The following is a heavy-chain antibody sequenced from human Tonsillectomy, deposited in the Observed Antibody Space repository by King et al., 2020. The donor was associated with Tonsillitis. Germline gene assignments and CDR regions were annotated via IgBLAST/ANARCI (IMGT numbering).Heavy chain of an antibody. Sequence: TLKESGPTLVKPTQTLTLTCTFSGFSLSTSGVGMGWIRQPPGKALEWLALIYWDDDKRYSPSLKSRLTITKDTSKNQVILTMTNMDPVDTATYYCAHSSGCFFVPWFAPWGRGTLVPVPS. CDR3: AHSSGCFFVPWFAP. V-gene: IGHV2-5*02. CDR1: GFSLSTSGVG. CDR2: IYWDDDK. J-gene: IGHJ5*02. D-gene: IGHD3-10*01.